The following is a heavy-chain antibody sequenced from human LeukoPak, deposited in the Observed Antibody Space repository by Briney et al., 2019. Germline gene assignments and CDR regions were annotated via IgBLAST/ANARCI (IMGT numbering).Heavy chain of an antibody. CDR3: AKDRDGYNFDY. CDR2: ISSSGGST. V-gene: IGHV3-23*01. Sequence: GGSLRLSCAASGFTFSSYAMSWVRQAPGKGLEWVSAISSSGGSTYYADSVKGRFTISRDNSKNTLYLQMNSLRAEDMAVYYCAKDRDGYNFDYWGQGTLVTVSS. CDR1: GFTFSSYA. J-gene: IGHJ4*02. D-gene: IGHD5-24*01.